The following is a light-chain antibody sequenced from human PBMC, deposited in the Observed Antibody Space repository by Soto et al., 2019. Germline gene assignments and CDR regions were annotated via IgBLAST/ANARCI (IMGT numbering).Light chain of an antibody. CDR2: DNN. Sequence: QSVLTQPPSVSEAPGQRVTISCTGSSSNIGAGYAVHWYQQLPGTAPKLLISDNNNRPSGVPDRFSGSKSGTSASLAITGLQAEDEADYYCQSYDNSHDWDVVFGGGTKVTVL. CDR1: SSNIGAGYA. V-gene: IGLV1-40*01. J-gene: IGLJ2*01. CDR3: QSYDNSHDWDVV.